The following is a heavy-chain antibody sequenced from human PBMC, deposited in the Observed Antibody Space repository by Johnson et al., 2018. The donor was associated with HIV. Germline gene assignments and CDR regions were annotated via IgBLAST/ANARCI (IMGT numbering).Heavy chain of an antibody. CDR1: GFTFSTYA. Sequence: QVQLVESGGGVVQPERSLRLSCAASGFTFSTYAMHWVRQAPGKGLEWVACISYDGRNKHYAGSVKGRFTISSDNSKNTLYLQMSSLRAEDTALYYCAKSSPAAARFRLGSAFDIWGQGTMVTVSS. D-gene: IGHD6-6*01. CDR2: ISYDGRNK. V-gene: IGHV3-30*14. CDR3: AKSSPAAARFRLGSAFDI. J-gene: IGHJ3*02.